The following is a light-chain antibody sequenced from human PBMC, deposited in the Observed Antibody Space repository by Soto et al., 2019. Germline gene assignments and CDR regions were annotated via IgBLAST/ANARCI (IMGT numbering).Light chain of an antibody. V-gene: IGKV3-20*01. CDR3: QQYGNSPLT. Sequence: EIVMTQSPVTLSVSPGERATLSCRASQSVSNDFLAWYQQKPGQAPRVIIFGVSTRATGVPDRFSGSGSGTDFTLTISRLEPEDFALYYCQQYGNSPLTFGGGTKVDIK. CDR1: QSVSNDF. CDR2: GVS. J-gene: IGKJ4*01.